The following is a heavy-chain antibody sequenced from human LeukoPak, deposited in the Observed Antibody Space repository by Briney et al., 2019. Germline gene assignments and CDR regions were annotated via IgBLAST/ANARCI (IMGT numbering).Heavy chain of an antibody. CDR3: ARREYSSGFTYYYYGMGV. J-gene: IGHJ6*02. Sequence: ASVKVSCKASGYTFTSYYMHWVRQAPGQGLEWMGIINPSGGSTSYAQKFQGRVTMTRDTSTSTVYMELSSLRSEDTAVYYCARREYSSGFTYYYYGMGVWGQGTTVTVSS. V-gene: IGHV1-46*01. CDR1: GYTFTSYY. D-gene: IGHD6-19*01. CDR2: INPSGGST.